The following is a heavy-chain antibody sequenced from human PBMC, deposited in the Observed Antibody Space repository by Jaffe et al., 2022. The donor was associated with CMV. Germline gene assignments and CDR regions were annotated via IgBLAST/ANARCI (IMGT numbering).Heavy chain of an antibody. CDR2: IYWDDDK. D-gene: IGHD3-22*01. V-gene: IGHV2-5*02. Sequence: QITLKESGPTLVKPTQTLTLTCTFSGFSLSTSGVGVGWIRQPPGKALEWLALIYWDDDKRYSPSLKSRLTITKDTSKNQVVLTMTNMDPVDTATYYCAQSRLSSGPYGYYFDYWGQGTLVTVSS. CDR1: GFSLSTSGVG. CDR3: AQSRLSSGPYGYYFDY. J-gene: IGHJ4*02.